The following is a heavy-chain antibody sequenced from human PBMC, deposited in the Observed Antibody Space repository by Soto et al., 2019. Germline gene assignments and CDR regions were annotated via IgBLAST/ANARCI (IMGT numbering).Heavy chain of an antibody. CDR2: IYHSGST. Sequence: PSETLSLTCAVSGGSISSGGYSGSWIRQPPGKGLEWIGYIYHSGSTYYNPSLKSRVTISVDRSKNQFSLKLSSVTAADTAVYYCASGISSEYFQHWGQGTLVTVSS. J-gene: IGHJ1*01. V-gene: IGHV4-30-2*01. D-gene: IGHD1-20*01. CDR3: ASGISSEYFQH. CDR1: GGSISSGGYS.